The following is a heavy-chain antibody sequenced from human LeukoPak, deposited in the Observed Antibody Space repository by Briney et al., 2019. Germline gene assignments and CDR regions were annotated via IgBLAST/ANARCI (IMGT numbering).Heavy chain of an antibody. CDR1: GFIFSDYY. V-gene: IGHV3-11*04. CDR3: ARGGYGDFFKYYFDY. J-gene: IGHJ4*02. Sequence: GGSLRLSCAASGFIFSDYYMSWIRQAPGKGLEWVSYISSSGSIIYYADSVKGRFTISRDNAKNSLYLQMNSLRVEDTAVYYCARGGYGDFFKYYFDYWGQGTLVTVSS. CDR2: ISSSGSII. D-gene: IGHD4-17*01.